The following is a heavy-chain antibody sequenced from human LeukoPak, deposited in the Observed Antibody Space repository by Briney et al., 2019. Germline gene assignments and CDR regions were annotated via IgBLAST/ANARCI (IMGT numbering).Heavy chain of an antibody. CDR3: ARDSSMLRGPLVIYYFDF. V-gene: IGHV3-23*01. CDR2: ISGSGGTT. CDR1: GFSFNNYA. D-gene: IGHD3-10*01. J-gene: IGHJ4*02. Sequence: GGSLRLSCAASGFSFNNYAMSWVRQAPGKGLEWVSAISGSGGTTHYADSVKGRFTISRDNSKNTLYLQMNSLRVEDTAVYYCARDSSMLRGPLVIYYFDFWGQGTLVTVSS.